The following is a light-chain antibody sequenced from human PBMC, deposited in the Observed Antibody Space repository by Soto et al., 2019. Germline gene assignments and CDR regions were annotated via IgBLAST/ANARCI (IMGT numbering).Light chain of an antibody. J-gene: IGLJ1*01. CDR2: DVS. Sequence: QSVLTQPRSVSGSPGQSVTISCTGTGSDVGGYNYVSWYQQHPDKAPKLIIYDVSQRPSGVPDRFSGSKSGNTASLTIAGLQAEDEADYYCCSYAGSYKYVFGTGTKVTVL. CDR3: CSYAGSYKYV. CDR1: GSDVGGYNY. V-gene: IGLV2-11*01.